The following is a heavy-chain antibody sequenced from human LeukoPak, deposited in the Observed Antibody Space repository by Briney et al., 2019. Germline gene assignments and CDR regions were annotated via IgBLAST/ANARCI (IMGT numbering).Heavy chain of an antibody. CDR1: GFTFSSYW. CDR2: ISGSGGST. V-gene: IGHV3-23*01. J-gene: IGHJ4*02. CDR3: AKIKHSSGWKLDY. D-gene: IGHD6-19*01. Sequence: PGGSLRLSCAASGFTFSSYWMHWVRQAPGKGLEWVSAISGSGGSTYYADSVKGRFTISRDNSKNTLYLQMNSLRAEDTAVYYCAKIKHSSGWKLDYWGQGTLVTVSS.